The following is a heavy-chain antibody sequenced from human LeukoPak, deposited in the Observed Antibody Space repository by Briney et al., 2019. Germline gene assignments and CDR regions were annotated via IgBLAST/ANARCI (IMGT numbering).Heavy chain of an antibody. J-gene: IGHJ6*03. V-gene: IGHV5-51*01. Sequence: GESLQISCKGSGYSFTSYWIGWVRQMPGKGLEWMGIIYPGDSDTRYSPSFQGQVTISADKSISTAYLQWSSLKASDTAMYYCASQTNDYGDYPHDYYYMDVWGKGTTVTVSS. D-gene: IGHD4-17*01. CDR1: GYSFTSYW. CDR3: ASQTNDYGDYPHDYYYMDV. CDR2: IYPGDSDT.